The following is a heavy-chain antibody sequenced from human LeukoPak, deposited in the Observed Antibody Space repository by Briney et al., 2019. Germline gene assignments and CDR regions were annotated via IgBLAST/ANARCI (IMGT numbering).Heavy chain of an antibody. D-gene: IGHD1-26*01. CDR2: IHNYETTE. Sequence: GGSLRLSCTASGFTFSSFGMHWVRQTPGKGLEWVTFIHNYETTEYYADSVKGRFTISRDNSKNTVYLQMNSLRVEDTAVYYCAEDDPTGRDLWGQGTLVTVSS. CDR1: GFTFSSFG. CDR3: AEDDPTGRDL. V-gene: IGHV3-30*02. J-gene: IGHJ4*02.